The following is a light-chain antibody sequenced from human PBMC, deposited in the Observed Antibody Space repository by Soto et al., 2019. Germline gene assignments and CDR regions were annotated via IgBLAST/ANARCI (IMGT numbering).Light chain of an antibody. Sequence: ELVLRQCPGSLSLAPGERATRSCVDSQSLSGNYLAWYQQKAGQAPRLLIYGESSRATGIPGRFSGSGSETDLTLTISRLEPEDFAVYYCQKYSNSPLTCGGGTKVDIK. CDR3: QKYSNSPLT. CDR2: GES. J-gene: IGKJ4*01. V-gene: IGKV3-20*01. CDR1: QSLSGNY.